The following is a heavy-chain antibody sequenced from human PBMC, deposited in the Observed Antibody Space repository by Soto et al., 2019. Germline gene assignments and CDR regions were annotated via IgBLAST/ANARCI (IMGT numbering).Heavy chain of an antibody. Sequence: QVQLVEFGGGVVQPGRSLRLSCVASGSPFDVHWVRQAPGKGPAWVAHIVPDGRNQYWADSVKGRFTGARDTAKNTVYPQINRLRTQYTAVDYCARGPTHGAFDLWGQGTLVTVA. CDR2: IVPDGRNQ. V-gene: IGHV3-30-3*01. J-gene: IGHJ3*01. CDR1: GSPFD. CDR3: ARGPTHGAFDL.